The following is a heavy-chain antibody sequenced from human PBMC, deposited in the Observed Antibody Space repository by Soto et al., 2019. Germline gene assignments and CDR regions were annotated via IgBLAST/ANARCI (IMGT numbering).Heavy chain of an antibody. Sequence: PGGSLRLSCAASGFTFSSYAMSWVRQAPGKGLEWVSAISGSGGSTYYADSVKGRFTISRDNSKNTLYLQMNSLRAEDTAVYYCAKWGRYCSGGSCYCDASFDIWGQGTMVTVSS. CDR1: GFTFSSYA. CDR2: ISGSGGST. CDR3: AKWGRYCSGGSCYCDASFDI. D-gene: IGHD2-15*01. J-gene: IGHJ3*02. V-gene: IGHV3-23*01.